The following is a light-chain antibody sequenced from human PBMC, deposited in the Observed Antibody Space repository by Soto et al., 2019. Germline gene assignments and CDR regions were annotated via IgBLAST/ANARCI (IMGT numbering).Light chain of an antibody. J-gene: IGKJ1*01. CDR1: QSVSSR. V-gene: IGKV3-20*01. Sequence: DIVLTQSPGTLSLSPGESATLSCRASQSVSSRLAWYQQRPGQATRLLISGASSRATGIPDRFSGSGSGTDFTLTISRLEPEEFAVYYCHKYGSSPATVGQGTKVDIK. CDR2: GAS. CDR3: HKYGSSPAT.